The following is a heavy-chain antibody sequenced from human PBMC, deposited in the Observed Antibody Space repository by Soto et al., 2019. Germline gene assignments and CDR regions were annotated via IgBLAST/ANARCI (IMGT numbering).Heavy chain of an antibody. V-gene: IGHV4-30-4*01. D-gene: IGHD2-8*01. J-gene: IGHJ3*02. CDR2: ISNRGTP. CDR1: GDSISSDNYF. CDR3: AREVNVVALSDAFDI. Sequence: QVQLQESGPGLVKPSQTLSLICTVSGDSISSDNYFWSWIRQPPGQGLEWIGYISNRGTPYYNPSLQSRVPISLAWPKDRFSLDMYSVTAADTAVYYCAREVNVVALSDAFDIWGQGTMVTVSS.